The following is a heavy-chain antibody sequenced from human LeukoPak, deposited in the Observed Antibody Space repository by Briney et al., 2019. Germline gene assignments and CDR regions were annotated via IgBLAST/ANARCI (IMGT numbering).Heavy chain of an antibody. J-gene: IGHJ4*02. CDR2: IYYSGST. CDR1: GGSISSSSYY. D-gene: IGHD3-10*02. CDR3: ARQYFLILSLYYFDY. V-gene: IGHV4-39*01. Sequence: SETLSLTCTVSGGSISSSSYYWGWIRQPPGKGLEWIGSIYYSGSTYYNPSLKSRVTISVDTSKNQFSLKLSSVTAADTAVYYCARQYFLILSLYYFDYWGQGTLVTVSS.